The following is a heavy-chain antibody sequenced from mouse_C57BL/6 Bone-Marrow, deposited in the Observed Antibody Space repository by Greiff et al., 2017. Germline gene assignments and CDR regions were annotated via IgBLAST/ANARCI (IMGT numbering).Heavy chain of an antibody. V-gene: IGHV1-50*01. CDR1: GYTFTSYW. D-gene: IGHD2-4*01. CDR3: AREGGDYDEAWFAY. CDR2: IDPSDSYT. J-gene: IGHJ3*01. Sequence: QVQLQQPGAELVKPGASVKLSCKASGYTFTSYWMQWVKQRPGQGLEWIGEIDPSDSYTNYNQQFKGKATLTVDTSSSTAYMQLSSLTSEDSAVYYCAREGGDYDEAWFAYWGQGTLVTVSA.